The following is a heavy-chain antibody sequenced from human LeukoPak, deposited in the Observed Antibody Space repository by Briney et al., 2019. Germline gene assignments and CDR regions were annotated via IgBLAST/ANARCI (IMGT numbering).Heavy chain of an antibody. D-gene: IGHD6-13*01. CDR3: ARDADSSSYPDY. CDR2: ISSSSSYI. Sequence: PGGSLRLSCAASGFTFSSYGMNWVRQAPGKGLEWVSSISSSSSYIYYADSLKDRFTISRDNAKNSLYLQMNSLRAEDTAVYYCARDADSSSYPDYWGQGTLVTVSS. CDR1: GFTFSSYG. V-gene: IGHV3-21*01. J-gene: IGHJ4*02.